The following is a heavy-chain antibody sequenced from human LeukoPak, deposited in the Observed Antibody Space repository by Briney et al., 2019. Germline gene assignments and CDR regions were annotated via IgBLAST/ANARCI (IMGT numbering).Heavy chain of an antibody. CDR3: ASGDNYDY. D-gene: IGHD4-11*01. J-gene: IGHJ4*02. V-gene: IGHV3-48*02. Sequence: LAGGSLRLSCAASGLTFSTYNMHWLRQAPGKGLEWISYISSSSSTIYYADSVKGRFTISRDNAKNSLYLQMNGLRDEDTAVYYCASGDNYDYWGQGTLVTVSS. CDR2: ISSSSSTI. CDR1: GLTFSTYN.